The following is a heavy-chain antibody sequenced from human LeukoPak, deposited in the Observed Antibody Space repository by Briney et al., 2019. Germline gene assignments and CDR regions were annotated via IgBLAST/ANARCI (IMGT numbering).Heavy chain of an antibody. Sequence: GGSLRLSCADSQFTFNSYSMNWVRQAPGKGLEWVSSISSSSTYIYYADSVKGRFTISRDNTKKSLFLQMNSLRAEDTAVYYCARTHGTLTGTGFDYWGQGTLVTVST. D-gene: IGHD1-20*01. CDR1: QFTFNSYS. J-gene: IGHJ4*02. CDR3: ARTHGTLTGTGFDY. V-gene: IGHV3-21*01. CDR2: ISSSSTYI.